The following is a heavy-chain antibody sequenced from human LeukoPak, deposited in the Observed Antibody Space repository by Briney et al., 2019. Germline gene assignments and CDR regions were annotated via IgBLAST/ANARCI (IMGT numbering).Heavy chain of an antibody. CDR2: SYSNGST. Sequence: PSQTLSLTCTASGGSISSGSYYWNWIRQPAGQGLEWIGRSYSNGSTNYNPSLKSRVTISADTSKNQFSLRLRFVTAADTAVYYWGRRGDVWGQGTTVTVSS. CDR1: GGSISSGSYY. CDR3: GRRGDV. V-gene: IGHV4-61*02. J-gene: IGHJ6*02.